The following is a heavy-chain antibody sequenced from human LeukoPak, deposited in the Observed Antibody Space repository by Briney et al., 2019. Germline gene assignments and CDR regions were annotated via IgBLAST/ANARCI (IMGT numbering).Heavy chain of an antibody. CDR3: ARRHITMVRGVIRYAFDI. CDR1: GDSINSFY. D-gene: IGHD3-10*01. CDR2: IHTSGSS. Sequence: SETLSLTCTVSGDSINSFYWSWIRQPAGKGLEWIGRIHTSGSSNYNPSLKSRVTMSVDTSKNQVYLNLTSVTAADTAVYYCARRHITMVRGVIRYAFDIWGQGTMVTVSS. V-gene: IGHV4-4*07. J-gene: IGHJ3*02.